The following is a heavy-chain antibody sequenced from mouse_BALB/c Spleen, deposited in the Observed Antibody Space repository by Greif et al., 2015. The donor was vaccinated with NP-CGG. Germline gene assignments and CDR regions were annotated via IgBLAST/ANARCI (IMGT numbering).Heavy chain of an antibody. CDR3: ARALLYGNYKAWFAY. CDR1: GYTFTNYW. Sequence: QVQLQQSGAELVRPGTSVKISCKASGYTFTNYWLGWVKQRPGHGLEWIGDIYPGGGYTNYNEKFKGKATLTADTSSSTAYMQLSSLTSEDSAVYFCARALLYGNYKAWFAYWGQGTLVTVSA. J-gene: IGHJ3*01. CDR2: IYPGGGYT. V-gene: IGHV1-63*02. D-gene: IGHD2-1*01.